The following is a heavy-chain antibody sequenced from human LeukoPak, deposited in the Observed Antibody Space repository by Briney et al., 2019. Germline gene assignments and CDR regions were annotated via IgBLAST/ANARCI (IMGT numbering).Heavy chain of an antibody. J-gene: IGHJ4*02. CDR1: RFTLSNAW. CDR2: IYHSGST. V-gene: IGHV4-4*02. Sequence: GSLRLSCAASRFTLSNAWMSWVRQAPGKGLEWVGEIYHSGSTNYNPSLKSRVTISVDKSKNQFSLKLSSETAADTAVYYCARDSTTGTTNWGQGTLVTVSS. D-gene: IGHD1-1*01. CDR3: ARDSTTGTTN.